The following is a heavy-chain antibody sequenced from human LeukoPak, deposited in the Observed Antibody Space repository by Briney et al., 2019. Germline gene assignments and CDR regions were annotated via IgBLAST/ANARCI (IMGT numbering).Heavy chain of an antibody. CDR3: TTEGGHLHSNPFDY. V-gene: IGHV3-15*01. CDR1: GFTFSNGW. D-gene: IGHD2-15*01. CDR2: IKSKTNGGTT. Sequence: GGSLRLSCAASGFTFSNGWMSWVRQAPGKGLEWVGHIKSKTNGGTTDYAAPVKGRLSISRDDSRTTVYLQMNSLKTEDTAVYYCTTEGGHLHSNPFDYWGQGTLVTVSS. J-gene: IGHJ4*02.